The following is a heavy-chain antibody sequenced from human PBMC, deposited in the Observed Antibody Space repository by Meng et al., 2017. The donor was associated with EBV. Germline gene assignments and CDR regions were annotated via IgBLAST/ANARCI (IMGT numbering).Heavy chain of an antibody. Sequence: GQLVQSGAEVEKPGASGKVSCKAPGYTFTGYYMHWVRQAPGQGLEWMGRINPNSGGTNYAQKFQGRVTMTRDTSISTAYMELSRLRSDDTAVYYCARSRSSPDVPLDYWGQGTLVTVSS. CDR2: INPNSGGT. J-gene: IGHJ4*02. CDR3: ARSRSSPDVPLDY. CDR1: GYTFTGYY. V-gene: IGHV1-2*06. D-gene: IGHD6-19*01.